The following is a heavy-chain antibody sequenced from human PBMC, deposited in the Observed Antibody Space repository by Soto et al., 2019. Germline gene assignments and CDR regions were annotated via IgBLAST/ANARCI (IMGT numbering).Heavy chain of an antibody. CDR3: ARSPRGYCISTSCYHSTDYYYYYGMDV. V-gene: IGHV4-59*01. CDR2: IYYSGST. Sequence: SSETLSLTCTVSGGSISSYYWSWIRQPPGKGLEWIGYIYYSGSTNYNPSLKSRVTISVDTSKNQFSLKLSSVTAADAAVYYCARSPRGYCISTSCYHSTDYYYYYGMDVWGQGTTVTVSS. D-gene: IGHD2-2*01. CDR1: GGSISSYY. J-gene: IGHJ6*02.